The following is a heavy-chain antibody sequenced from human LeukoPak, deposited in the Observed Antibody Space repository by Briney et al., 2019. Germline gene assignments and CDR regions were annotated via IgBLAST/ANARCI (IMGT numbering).Heavy chain of an antibody. J-gene: IGHJ4*02. D-gene: IGHD2-15*01. Sequence: GGSLRLSCAASGFTFSNAWMSWVRQAPGKGLEWVGRIKSKTDGGTTDYAAPVKGRFTISRDDSKNTLYLQMNSLKTEDTAVYYRTTDVVGRTSTAPYWGQGTLVTVSS. CDR3: TTDVVGRTSTAPY. CDR1: GFTFSNAW. V-gene: IGHV3-15*01. CDR2: IKSKTDGGTT.